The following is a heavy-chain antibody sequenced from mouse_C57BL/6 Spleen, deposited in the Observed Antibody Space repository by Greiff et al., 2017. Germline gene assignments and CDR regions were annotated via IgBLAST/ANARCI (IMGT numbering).Heavy chain of an antibody. J-gene: IGHJ2*01. CDR2: IWSGGST. D-gene: IGHD1-1*01. CDR1: GFSLTSYG. V-gene: IGHV2-2*01. Sequence: VQGVESGPGLVQPSQSLSITCTVSGFSLTSYGVHWVRQSPGKGLEWLGVIWSGGSTDYNADFISRLSISKDKSKSPVFFKMNSLQADDTAIYYCARSGYSSSFAYWGQGTTLTVSS. CDR3: ARSGYSSSFAY.